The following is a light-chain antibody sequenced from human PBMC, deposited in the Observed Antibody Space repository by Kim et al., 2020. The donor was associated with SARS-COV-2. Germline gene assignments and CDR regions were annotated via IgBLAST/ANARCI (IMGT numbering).Light chain of an antibody. V-gene: IGKV4-1*01. Sequence: DIVMTQSPDSLPVSLGERATINCKSSQSILFSSNNKNYLAWYQQKPGQPPKLLIYWASIRESGVPDRFSGSGSGTDFTLTISTLQAEDVAVYFCHQYYMNPQSFGQGTKLEIK. CDR3: HQYYMNPQS. CDR1: QSILFSSNNKNY. J-gene: IGKJ2*03. CDR2: WAS.